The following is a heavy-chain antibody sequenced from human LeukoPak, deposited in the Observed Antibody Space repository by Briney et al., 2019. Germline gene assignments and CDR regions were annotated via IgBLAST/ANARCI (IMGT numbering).Heavy chain of an antibody. D-gene: IGHD4-17*01. CDR3: ARVADGDRFFDY. J-gene: IGHJ4*02. CDR1: GGSINSYY. CDR2: IYYSGST. Sequence: PSETLSLTCTVSGGSINSYYWSWIRQFPGKGLEWIGYIYYSGSTNYNPSLKSRVTMSVDTSKNQFSLKLSSVTAADTAVYYCARVADGDRFFDYWGQGTLVTVSS. V-gene: IGHV4-59*01.